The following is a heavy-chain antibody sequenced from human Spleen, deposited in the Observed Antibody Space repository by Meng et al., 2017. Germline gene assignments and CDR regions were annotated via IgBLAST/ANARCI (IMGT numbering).Heavy chain of an antibody. CDR3: ARPHPYCGGDCYPDY. V-gene: IGHV1-2*02. CDR2: INPNSGGT. CDR1: GYTFTGYY. J-gene: IGHJ4*02. Sequence: QVELVQSGGEVKKPGGSVKVSCKASGYTFTGYYMHWVRQAPGQGLEWMGWINPNSGGTNYAQKFQGRVTMTTDTSTSTAYMELRSLRSDDTAVYYCARPHPYCGGDCYPDYWGQGTLVTVSS. D-gene: IGHD2-21*02.